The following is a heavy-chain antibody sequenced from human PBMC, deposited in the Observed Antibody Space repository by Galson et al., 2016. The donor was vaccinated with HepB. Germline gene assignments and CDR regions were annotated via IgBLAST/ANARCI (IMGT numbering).Heavy chain of an antibody. Sequence: SLRLSCAASGFTFSTSWMNWVRQAPGKRLECVANINQDGNAKYYVDSVKGRFTISRDNAKNSRYMQMDPLRVEDTAVYYCRSGASNWGQGTLVTVSS. D-gene: IGHD1-26*01. CDR1: GFTFSTSW. V-gene: IGHV3-7*01. J-gene: IGHJ4*02. CDR2: INQDGNAK. CDR3: RSGASN.